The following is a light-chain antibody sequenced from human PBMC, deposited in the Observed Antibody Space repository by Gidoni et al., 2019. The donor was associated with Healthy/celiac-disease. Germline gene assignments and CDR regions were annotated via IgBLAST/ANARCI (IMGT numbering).Light chain of an antibody. Sequence: QSALTQPPSAPGPPGQSVTISCTGTSSDVGGYNYVSWYQQHPGKAPKLMIYEVSKRPSGVPDRFSGSKSGNTASLTVSGLQAEDEADYYCSSYAGSNNLVFSGGTKLTVL. CDR3: SSYAGSNNLV. CDR2: EVS. CDR1: SSDVGGYNY. J-gene: IGLJ3*02. V-gene: IGLV2-8*01.